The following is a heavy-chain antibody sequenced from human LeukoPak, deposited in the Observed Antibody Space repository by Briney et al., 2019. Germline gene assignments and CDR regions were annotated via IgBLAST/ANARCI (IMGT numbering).Heavy chain of an antibody. Sequence: GASVKVSCKVSGYTLTELSMHWVRQAPGKGLEWMGGFDPEDGETIYAQKFQGRVTMTEDTSTDTAYMELSSLRSEDTAVYYCATSVNFPVYFDYWGQGTLVTVSS. CDR3: ATSVNFPVYFDY. CDR1: GYTLTELS. D-gene: IGHD4-23*01. CDR2: FDPEDGET. V-gene: IGHV1-24*01. J-gene: IGHJ4*02.